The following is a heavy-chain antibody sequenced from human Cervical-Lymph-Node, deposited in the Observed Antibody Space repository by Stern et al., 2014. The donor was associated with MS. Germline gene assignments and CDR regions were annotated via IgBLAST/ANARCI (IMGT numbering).Heavy chain of an antibody. D-gene: IGHD6-6*01. CDR2: TYYSGST. J-gene: IGHJ6*02. V-gene: IGHV4-59*08. CDR1: GDSITSYY. Sequence: VQLVESGPGLAKTSETLSLTCTVSGDSITSYYWSWIRQPPGKGLEFIGYTYYSGSTNYNPSLKSRVTISLETSQNQISLALSSVTAADTAVYFCARGKSIAGRAYFYYGLDVWGQGTTVTVSS. CDR3: ARGKSIAGRAYFYYGLDV.